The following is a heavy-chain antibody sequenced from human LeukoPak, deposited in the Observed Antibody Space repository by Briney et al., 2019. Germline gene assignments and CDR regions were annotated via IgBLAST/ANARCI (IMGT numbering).Heavy chain of an antibody. Sequence: GGSLRLSCAASGFTFSSYAMHWVRQAPGKGLEWVAVISYDGSNKYYADSVKGRFTISRDNSKNTLYLQMNSLRAEDTAVYYCARDPAFWSGYYYYYMDVWGKGTTVTVSS. J-gene: IGHJ6*03. CDR3: ARDPAFWSGYYYYYMDV. CDR2: ISYDGSNK. V-gene: IGHV3-30-3*01. D-gene: IGHD3-3*01. CDR1: GFTFSSYA.